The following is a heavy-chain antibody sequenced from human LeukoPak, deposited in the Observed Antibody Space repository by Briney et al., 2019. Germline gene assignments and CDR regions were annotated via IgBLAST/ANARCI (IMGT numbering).Heavy chain of an antibody. CDR3: VPSNNFYYFDY. J-gene: IGHJ4*02. D-gene: IGHD1-1*01. CDR1: GFTFTAYL. Sequence: GASVKVSCKASGFTFTAYLIYWVRQAPGQGLEWMGWINAKSGVTSYPQKFQGRVSMTRDTSITTAYMELSRLRSDDTAVYYCVPSNNFYYFDYWGQGTLVTVSS. V-gene: IGHV1-2*02. CDR2: INAKSGVT.